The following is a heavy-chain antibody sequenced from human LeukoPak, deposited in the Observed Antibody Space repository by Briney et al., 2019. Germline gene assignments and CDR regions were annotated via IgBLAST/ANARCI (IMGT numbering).Heavy chain of an antibody. D-gene: IGHD2-21*02. Sequence: SETLSLTCTVSGDSISGYYWSWIRQPPGKGLQCIGYIYYSGSTNYNPSLKSRVTISVDTSKNQFSLKLSSVTAADTAVYYCAREGGDYAFDVWGQGTMVTVSS. V-gene: IGHV4-59*01. CDR1: GDSISGYY. J-gene: IGHJ3*01. CDR3: AREGGDYAFDV. CDR2: IYYSGST.